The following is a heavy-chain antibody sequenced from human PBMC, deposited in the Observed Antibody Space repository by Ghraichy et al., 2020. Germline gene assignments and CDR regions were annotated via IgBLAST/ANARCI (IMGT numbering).Heavy chain of an antibody. CDR2: INHSGST. CDR1: GGSFSGYY. J-gene: IGHJ2*01. V-gene: IGHV4-34*01. Sequence: SETLSLTCAVYGGSFSGYYWSWIRQPPGKGLEWIGEINHSGSTNYNPSLKSRVTISVDTSKNQFSLKLSSVTAADTAVYYCARTSQRLGIAVAGRYWYFDLWGRGTLVTVSS. D-gene: IGHD6-19*01. CDR3: ARTSQRLGIAVAGRYWYFDL.